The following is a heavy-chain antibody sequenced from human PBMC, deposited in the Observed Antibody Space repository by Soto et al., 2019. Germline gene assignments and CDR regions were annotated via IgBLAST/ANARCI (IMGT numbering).Heavy chain of an antibody. CDR2: INPNSGGT. V-gene: IGHV1-2*02. J-gene: IGHJ6*02. CDR3: ARDLSGPAGRPYYYYGMDV. CDR1: GYTFTGYY. D-gene: IGHD2-2*01. Sequence: GASVKVSCKASGYTFTGYYMHWVRQAPGQGLEWMGWINPNSGGTNYAQKFQGRVTMTRDTSISTAYMELSRLRSDDTAVYYCARDLSGPAGRPYYYYGMDVWGQGTTVTVSS.